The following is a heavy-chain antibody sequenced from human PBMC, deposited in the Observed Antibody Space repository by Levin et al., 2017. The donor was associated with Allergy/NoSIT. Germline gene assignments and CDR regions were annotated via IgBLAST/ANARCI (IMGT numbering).Heavy chain of an antibody. J-gene: IGHJ4*02. D-gene: IGHD7-27*01. V-gene: IGHV1-2*06. CDR3: AHGGETGVGFDY. Sequence: ASVKVSCKASGYSFTGYYIHWVRQAPGQGLEWMGRINPNSGGPNYAQKFQGRVTMTRDTSITTAYMELRRLRSDDTAVYYCAHGGETGVGFDYWGQGTLVTVSS. CDR1: GYSFTGYY. CDR2: INPNSGGP.